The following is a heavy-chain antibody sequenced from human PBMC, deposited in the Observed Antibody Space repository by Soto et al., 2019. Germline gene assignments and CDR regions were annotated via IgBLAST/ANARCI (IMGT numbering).Heavy chain of an antibody. V-gene: IGHV4-4*02. CDR3: ARGRGSSWYDY. D-gene: IGHD6-13*01. CDR2: SYHSGGT. J-gene: IGHJ4*02. CDR1: GGSISSSNW. Sequence: QVQLQESGPGLVKPSGTLALTCAVSGGSISSSNWWSWVRQPPGKGLEWIGESYHSGGTNYNPSRKIRVTISVDKSKNQVSLKLCSATAADTAVYYCARGRGSSWYDYWGQRTLVTVSS.